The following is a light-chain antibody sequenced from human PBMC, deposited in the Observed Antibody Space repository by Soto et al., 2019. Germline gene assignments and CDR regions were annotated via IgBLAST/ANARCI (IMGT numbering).Light chain of an antibody. CDR2: KVS. CDR1: QSLVYSDGNTY. J-gene: IGKJ4*01. V-gene: IGKV2-30*01. CDR3: KQDTYWPRLT. Sequence: DVVMTQSPLSLPVTLGQPASISCRSSQSLVYSDGNTYLNWFHQRPGQSPRRLIYKVSNRDSGVPERFSGSGSGTDFTLKISRVEAEDVGIYYCKQDTYWPRLTFGGGTKVEIK.